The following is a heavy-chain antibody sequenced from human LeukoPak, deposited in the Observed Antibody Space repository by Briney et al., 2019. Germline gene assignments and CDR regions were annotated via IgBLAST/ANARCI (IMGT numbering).Heavy chain of an antibody. J-gene: IGHJ4*02. D-gene: IGHD1-26*01. CDR3: ARGKRRELPFDY. Sequence: SETLSLTCGVNGGFLTGYYWSWIRQPPGKGLEWIGYIYYSGSTNYNPSLKSRVTISVDTSKNQFSLKLSSVTAADTAVYYCARGKRRELPFDYWGQGTLVTVSS. CDR2: IYYSGST. V-gene: IGHV4-59*01. CDR1: GGFLTGYY.